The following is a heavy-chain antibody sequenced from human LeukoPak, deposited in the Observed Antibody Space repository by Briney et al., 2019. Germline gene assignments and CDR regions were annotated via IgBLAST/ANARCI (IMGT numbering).Heavy chain of an antibody. Sequence: GGSLRLSCAASGFAFDTYSMAWVRQAPGKGLEWVSSISSWSSFIYSADSVTGRFTISRDNAKNSLYLQMNSLRAEDTAVYYCARAGSTNSWFDPWGQGTLVIVSS. D-gene: IGHD2-2*01. CDR1: GFAFDTYS. V-gene: IGHV3-21*01. CDR3: ARAGSTNSWFDP. J-gene: IGHJ5*02. CDR2: ISSWSSFI.